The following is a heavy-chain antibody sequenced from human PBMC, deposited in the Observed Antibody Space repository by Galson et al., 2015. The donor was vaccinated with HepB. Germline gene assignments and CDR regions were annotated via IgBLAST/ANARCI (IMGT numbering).Heavy chain of an antibody. J-gene: IGHJ6*02. CDR3: ARGDYGGKPYYYYGMDV. V-gene: IGHV6-1*01. Sequence: CAISGDSVSSNSAAWNWIRQSPSRGLEWLGRTYYRSKWYNDYAVSVKSRITINPDTSKNQFSLQLNSVTPEDTAVYYCARGDYGGKPYYYYGMDVWGQGTTVTVSS. CDR1: GDSVSSNSAA. D-gene: IGHD4-23*01. CDR2: TYYRSKWYN.